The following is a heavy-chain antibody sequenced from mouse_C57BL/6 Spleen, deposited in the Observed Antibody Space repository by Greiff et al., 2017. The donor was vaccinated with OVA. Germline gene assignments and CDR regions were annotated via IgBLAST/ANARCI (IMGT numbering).Heavy chain of an antibody. J-gene: IGHJ1*03. V-gene: IGHV3-1*01. CDR3: ARGRDYGSSYPWYFDV. D-gene: IGHD1-1*01. CDR1: GYSITSGYD. CDR2: ISYSGST. Sequence: EVHLVESGPGMVKPSQSLSLTCTVTGYSITSGYDWHWIRHFPGNKLEWMGYISYSGSTNYNPSLKSRISITHDTSKNHFFLKLNSVTTEDTATYYCARGRDYGSSYPWYFDVWGTGTTVTVSS.